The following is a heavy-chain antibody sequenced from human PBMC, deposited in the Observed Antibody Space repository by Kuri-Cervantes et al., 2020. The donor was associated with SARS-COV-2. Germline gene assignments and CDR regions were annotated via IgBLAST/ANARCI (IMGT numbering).Heavy chain of an antibody. J-gene: IGHJ5*02. Sequence: ASVKVSCKASGYTFTGYYMHWVRQALGQGLAWMGWINPNSGGTNYAQKFQGRVTMTRDTSISTAYMELSRLRPADTAVYYCARDRGPQAMFDPWGQGTLVTVSS. V-gene: IGHV1-2*02. CDR3: ARDRGPQAMFDP. CDR1: GYTFTGYY. CDR2: INPNSGGT.